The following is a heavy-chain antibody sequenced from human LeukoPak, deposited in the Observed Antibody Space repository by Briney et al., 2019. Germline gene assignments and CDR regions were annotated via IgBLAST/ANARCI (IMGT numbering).Heavy chain of an antibody. Sequence: GGSLRLSCVVSGFTFSSYIMSWVRQAPGKGLEWGSAISGSGASTYYADSVKGRFTISRDNSKNTLYLQMNSLRAEDTAVYYCARRRYNWNAIDYWGQGTLVTVSS. D-gene: IGHD1-20*01. CDR2: ISGSGAST. CDR1: GFTFSSYI. J-gene: IGHJ4*02. V-gene: IGHV3-23*01. CDR3: ARRRYNWNAIDY.